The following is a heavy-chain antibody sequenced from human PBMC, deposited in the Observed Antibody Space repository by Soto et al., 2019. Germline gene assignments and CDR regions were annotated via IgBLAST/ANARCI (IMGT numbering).Heavy chain of an antibody. D-gene: IGHD2-8*02. CDR3: ARDKITGLIDY. V-gene: IGHV4-34*01. CDR2: INHSGST. J-gene: IGHJ4*02. Sequence: QVQLQQWGAGLLKPSETLSLTCAVYGGSFSRYYWTWIRQPPGTGLEWIGEINHSGSTNYNPSLKSRVTISVDTSKNQFTLKLTSVSAADTAVYYCARDKITGLIDYWGQGTLVTVSS. CDR1: GGSFSRYY.